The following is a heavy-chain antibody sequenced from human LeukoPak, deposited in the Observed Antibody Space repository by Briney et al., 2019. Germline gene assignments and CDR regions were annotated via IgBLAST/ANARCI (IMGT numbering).Heavy chain of an antibody. CDR1: GFTFSSYS. CDR3: ARDRIGSGWPHFDY. CDR2: ISSSSSTI. D-gene: IGHD6-19*01. J-gene: IGHJ4*02. V-gene: IGHV3-48*01. Sequence: GGSLRLSCAASGFTFSSYSMNWVRQAPGKGLEWVSYISSSSSTIYYADSVKGRFTISRDNAKNSLYLKMNSLRAEDTAVYYCARDRIGSGWPHFDYWGQGTLVTVSS.